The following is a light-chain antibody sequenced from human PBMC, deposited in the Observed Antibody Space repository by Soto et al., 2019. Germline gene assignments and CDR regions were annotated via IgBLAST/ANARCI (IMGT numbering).Light chain of an antibody. CDR2: KAS. CDR3: QQYNGT. J-gene: IGKJ5*01. Sequence: DIQMTQSPSTLSASVGDRVTITCRASQSISSWLAWYQQKPGKAPKLLIYKASTLKSGVPSRFSGSGFGTEFTLTITSLQPDDFATYYCQQYNGTFGQGTRLEIK. CDR1: QSISSW. V-gene: IGKV1-5*03.